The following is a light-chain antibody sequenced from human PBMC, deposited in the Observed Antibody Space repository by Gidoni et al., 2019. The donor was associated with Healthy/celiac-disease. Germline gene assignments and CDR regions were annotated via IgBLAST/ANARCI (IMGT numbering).Light chain of an antibody. J-gene: IGKJ1*01. CDR2: AAS. CDR3: QLYDYLPTWT. CDR1: QDISYY. Sequence: DIQMTQSPSSLSASVGDRVTITCQASQDISYYLNWYQQKPGKAPKLLIYAASNLETGDPSRLSGSGSGTDFTFTISSLQPEDITTYYCQLYDYLPTWTFGQGTKVEIK. V-gene: IGKV1-33*01.